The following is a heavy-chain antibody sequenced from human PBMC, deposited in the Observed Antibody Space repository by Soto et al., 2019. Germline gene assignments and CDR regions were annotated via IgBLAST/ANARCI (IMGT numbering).Heavy chain of an antibody. Sequence: PSVTVSCKASGYTFISHGISWVRQAPGQGLEWMGWISGKNGNTNYAQKLQGRVTLTTDTTTSTAYMELRSLRSDDTAVYYCARVSSSIVVVPDYGMDVWGQGTTVTVSS. CDR1: GYTFISHG. V-gene: IGHV1-18*04. CDR3: ARVSSSIVVVPDYGMDV. D-gene: IGHD2-15*01. CDR2: ISGKNGNT. J-gene: IGHJ6*02.